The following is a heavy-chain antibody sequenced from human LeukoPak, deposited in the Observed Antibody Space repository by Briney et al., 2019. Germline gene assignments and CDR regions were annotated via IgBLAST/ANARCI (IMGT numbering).Heavy chain of an antibody. D-gene: IGHD3-10*01. V-gene: IGHV3-30*18. CDR1: GFTFSSYG. Sequence: GGSLRLSCAASGFTFSSYGMHWVRQAPGKGLEWVAVISYDGSNKYYADSVKGRFTISRDNSKNTLYLQMNSLRAEDTAVYYCAKGRDYFDYWGQGTPVTVSS. CDR2: ISYDGSNK. J-gene: IGHJ4*02. CDR3: AKGRDYFDY.